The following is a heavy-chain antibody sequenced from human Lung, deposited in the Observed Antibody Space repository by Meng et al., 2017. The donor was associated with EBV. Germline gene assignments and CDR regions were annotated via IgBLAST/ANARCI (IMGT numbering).Heavy chain of an antibody. CDR2: MSGRGSTS. CDR1: CFIFSYYP. V-gene: IGHV3-11*01. J-gene: IGHJ4*02. Sequence: VPCGGGRLQAGVTLWLSCATSCFIFSYYPMTWISQALGKGLEYISYMSGRGSTSYYADSVKGRFTISRDSATKSLYLQMNSLRAEDTAVYYCAGGLRYSNHWGQGSLVTVSS. D-gene: IGHD3-9*01. CDR3: AGGLRYSNH.